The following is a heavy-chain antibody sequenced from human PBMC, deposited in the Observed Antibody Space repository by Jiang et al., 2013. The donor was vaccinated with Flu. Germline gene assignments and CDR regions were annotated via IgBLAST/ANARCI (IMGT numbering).Heavy chain of an antibody. Sequence: GSGLVKPSGTLSLTCAVSGGSISSSNWWSWVRQPPGKGLEWIGEIYHSGSTNYNPSLKSRVTISVDKSKNQFSLKLSSVTAADTAVYYCASFHDYGDYGVNYYYYMDVWGKGTTVTVSS. CDR2: IYHSGST. V-gene: IGHV4-4*02. D-gene: IGHD4-17*01. J-gene: IGHJ6*03. CDR1: GGSISSSNW. CDR3: ASFHDYGDYGVNYYYYMDV.